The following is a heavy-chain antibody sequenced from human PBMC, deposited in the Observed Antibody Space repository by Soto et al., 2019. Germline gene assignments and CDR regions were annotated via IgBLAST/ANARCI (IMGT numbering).Heavy chain of an antibody. V-gene: IGHV1-8*01. CDR2: MNPNSGNT. CDR1: GYTFGNND. Sequence: ASVKVSCKASGYTFGNNDISWVRQATGQGLEWMGWMNPNSGNTGYAQKFQGRVSMTRNTSITTAYLELSSLRSDDTAIYYCARMATSGTSNWFDPWGQGTLVTVSS. J-gene: IGHJ5*02. CDR3: ARMATSGTSNWFDP.